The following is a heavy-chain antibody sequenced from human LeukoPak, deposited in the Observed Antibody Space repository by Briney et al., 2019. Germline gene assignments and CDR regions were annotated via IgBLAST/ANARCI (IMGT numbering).Heavy chain of an antibody. CDR1: GFTFSSYA. J-gene: IGHJ6*02. CDR2: ISGSGGST. Sequence: QAGGSLRLSCAASGFTFSSYAMSWVRQAPGKGLEWVSAISGSGGSTYYADSVKGRFTISRDNSKNTLYLQMNSLRAEDTAVYYCTRHVSDSSSWYEGYYYYYGMDVWGQGTTVTVSS. V-gene: IGHV3-23*01. CDR3: TRHVSDSSSWYEGYYYYYGMDV. D-gene: IGHD6-13*01.